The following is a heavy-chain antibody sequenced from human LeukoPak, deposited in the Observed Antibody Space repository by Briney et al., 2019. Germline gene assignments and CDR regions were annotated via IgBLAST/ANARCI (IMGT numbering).Heavy chain of an antibody. D-gene: IGHD5-18*01. Sequence: SETLSLTCTVSGGSISRSSYYWGWIRQPPGKGLEWIASIHYSGSTYYNPSLKSRVTISVDTSKNQFSLKLSSVTAADTAVYYCARHGSPFADTAMANFDYWGQGTLVTVSS. CDR3: ARHGSPFADTAMANFDY. J-gene: IGHJ4*02. CDR1: GGSISRSSYY. V-gene: IGHV4-39*01. CDR2: IHYSGST.